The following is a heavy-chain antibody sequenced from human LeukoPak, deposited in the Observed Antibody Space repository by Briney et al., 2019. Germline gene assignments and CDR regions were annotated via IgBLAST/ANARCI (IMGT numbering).Heavy chain of an antibody. D-gene: IGHD4-17*01. V-gene: IGHV3-30-3*01. J-gene: IGHJ5*02. CDR3: ARDLAYGDSLAFDP. CDR1: GFTFSSYA. Sequence: PGRSLRLSCAASGFTFSSYAMHWVRQAPGKGLEWVAVISYDGSNKYYADSVKGRFTISRDNSKNTLYLQMNSLRAEDTAVYYCARDLAYGDSLAFDPWGQGTLVTVSS. CDR2: ISYDGSNK.